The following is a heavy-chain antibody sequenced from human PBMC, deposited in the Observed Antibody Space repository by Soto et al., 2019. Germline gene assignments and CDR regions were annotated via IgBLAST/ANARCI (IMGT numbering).Heavy chain of an antibody. CDR2: IYYSGST. D-gene: IGHD3-22*01. J-gene: IGHJ4*02. CDR1: GGSISSGDYY. Sequence: LPLTCTVSGGSISSGDYYWSWIRQPPGKGLEWIGYIYYSGSTYYNPSLKSRVTISVDTSKNQFSLKLSSVTAADTAVYYCARGYDSSGYYSRELDYWGQGTLVTVSS. CDR3: ARGYDSSGYYSRELDY. V-gene: IGHV4-30-4*01.